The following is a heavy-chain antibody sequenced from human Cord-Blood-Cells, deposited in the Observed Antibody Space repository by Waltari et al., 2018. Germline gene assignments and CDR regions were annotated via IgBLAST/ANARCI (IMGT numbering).Heavy chain of an antibody. J-gene: IGHJ4*02. D-gene: IGHD6-19*01. CDR2: ISGDGGSK. V-gene: IGHV3-43*02. CDR1: GFTFDDYA. Sequence: EVQLVESGGGVVQPGGSLRLSCAASGFTFDDYAMHWVRQAPGKGLGWVSLISGDGGSKYYADSVKGRFTISRDNSKNSLYLQMNSLRTEDTALYYCAKDGPDSSGWNGGDYWGQGTLVTVSS. CDR3: AKDGPDSSGWNGGDY.